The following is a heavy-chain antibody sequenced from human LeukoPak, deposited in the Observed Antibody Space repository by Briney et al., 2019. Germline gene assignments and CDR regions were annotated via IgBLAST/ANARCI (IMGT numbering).Heavy chain of an antibody. CDR3: ARRPRSGSYYYFDY. J-gene: IGHJ4*02. CDR2: IYYSGST. D-gene: IGHD3-10*01. CDR1: GGSISSYY. Sequence: KASETLSLTCTVSGGSISSYYWSWIRQPPGKGLEWIGYIYYSGSTNYNPSLKSRVTISVDTSKNQFSLKLSSVTAADTAVYYCARRPRSGSYYYFDYWGQGTLVTVSS. V-gene: IGHV4-59*08.